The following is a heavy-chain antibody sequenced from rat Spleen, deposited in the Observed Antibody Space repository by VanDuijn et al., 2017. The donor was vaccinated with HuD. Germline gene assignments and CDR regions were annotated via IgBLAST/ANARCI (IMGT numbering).Heavy chain of an antibody. D-gene: IGHD5-1*01. CDR2: ISSGGST. Sequence: QVQLKESGPGLVQPSQTLSLTCTVSGFSLTSYTVSWVRQPPGKGLEWIAAISSGGSTYYNSALKSRLSISRDTSKSQVFLKMNSLQTDDTAIYFCTRSNWDLPYWYFDFWGPGTMITVSS. CDR1: GFSLTSYT. J-gene: IGHJ1*01. CDR3: TRSNWDLPYWYFDF. V-gene: IGHV2-6*01.